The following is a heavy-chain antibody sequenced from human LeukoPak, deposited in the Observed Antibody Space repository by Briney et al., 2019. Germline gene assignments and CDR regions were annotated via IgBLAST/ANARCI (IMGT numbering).Heavy chain of an antibody. J-gene: IGHJ4*02. Sequence: GASVKVSCKASGGTFSSYAISWVRQATGQGLEWMGWINPNSGGTNYAQKFQGRVTMTRDTSISTAYMELSRLRSDDTAVYYCAIILRWLHWGQGTLVTVSS. D-gene: IGHD2-21*01. CDR3: AIILRWLH. CDR2: INPNSGGT. V-gene: IGHV1-2*02. CDR1: GGTFSSYA.